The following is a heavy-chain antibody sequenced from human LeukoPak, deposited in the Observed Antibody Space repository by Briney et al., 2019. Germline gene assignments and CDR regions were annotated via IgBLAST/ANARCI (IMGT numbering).Heavy chain of an antibody. Sequence: GGSLRLSCACSGFSFSGYAMIWVRQAPGKGLELVSTISCSGASTSYAASVRGRFITSKDTPRNTVYLQISSLRAEDTAVYYCAKGSRGYTNYYFDYWGQGTLVTVSS. V-gene: IGHV3-23*01. J-gene: IGHJ4*02. CDR2: ISCSGAST. CDR3: AKGSRGYTNYYFDY. D-gene: IGHD2-2*02. CDR1: GFSFSGYA.